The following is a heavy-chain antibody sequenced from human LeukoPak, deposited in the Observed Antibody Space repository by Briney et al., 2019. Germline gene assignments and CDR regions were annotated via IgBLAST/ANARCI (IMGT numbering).Heavy chain of an antibody. Sequence: GESLKISCKGSGYTSTTYWIGWVRQMAGKGLEWMGIIYPGDSDTRYSPSFQGQVTISADKSISTAYLQWSSLKASDTAMYYCARVMTTLTGFDYWGQGTLVTVSS. J-gene: IGHJ4*02. CDR1: GYTSTTYW. CDR2: IYPGDSDT. V-gene: IGHV5-51*01. CDR3: ARVMTTLTGFDY. D-gene: IGHD2/OR15-2a*01.